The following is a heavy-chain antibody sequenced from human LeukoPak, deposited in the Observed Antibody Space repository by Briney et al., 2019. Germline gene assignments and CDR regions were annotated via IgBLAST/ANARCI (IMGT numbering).Heavy chain of an antibody. D-gene: IGHD3-3*01. CDR3: ARDVSDFRSFSKYYYMDV. V-gene: IGHV1-2*02. CDR2: INPNSGGT. CDR1: GYTFTDYY. Sequence: ASVKVSCKTSGYTFTDYYIHWVRQAPGQGPEWMGWINPNSGGTNYAQQLQGRVTMTTDTSTSTAYMELRSLRSDDTAVYYCARDVSDFRSFSKYYYMDVWGKGTTVTVSS. J-gene: IGHJ6*03.